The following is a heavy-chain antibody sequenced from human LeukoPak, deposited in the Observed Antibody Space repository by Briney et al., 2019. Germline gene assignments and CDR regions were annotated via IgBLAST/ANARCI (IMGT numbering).Heavy chain of an antibody. J-gene: IGHJ6*02. CDR2: ISGSGGST. Sequence: GGSLRLSCAASGFTFSSHWMTWVRQAPGKGLEWVSAISGSGGSTYYADSVKGRFTISRDNSKNTLYLQMNSLRAEDTAVYYCAKGLEPPYYYYGMDVWGQGTTVTVSS. CDR1: GFTFSSHW. CDR3: AKGLEPPYYYYGMDV. V-gene: IGHV3-23*01. D-gene: IGHD1-1*01.